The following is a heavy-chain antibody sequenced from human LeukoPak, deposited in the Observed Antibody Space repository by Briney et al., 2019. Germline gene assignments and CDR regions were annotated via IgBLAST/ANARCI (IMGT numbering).Heavy chain of an antibody. Sequence: PGGSLRLSCAASGFSFSTYWMSWVRQAPGRELEWVANIKSDGSDKYYVASVKGRFTISRDNGRNSLDLQMNGLRAEDTAVYYCAGQMLITVTTFDYWGQGTLVTVSS. D-gene: IGHD4-17*01. CDR3: AGQMLITVTTFDY. CDR2: IKSDGSDK. V-gene: IGHV3-7*05. CDR1: GFSFSTYW. J-gene: IGHJ4*02.